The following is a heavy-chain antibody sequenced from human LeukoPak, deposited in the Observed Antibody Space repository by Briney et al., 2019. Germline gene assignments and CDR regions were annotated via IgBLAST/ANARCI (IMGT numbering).Heavy chain of an antibody. CDR1: GYTFTGYY. J-gene: IGHJ4*02. V-gene: IGHV1-2*02. CDR2: INPNSGGT. D-gene: IGHD5-12*01. Sequence: ASVKVSCKASGYTFTGYYMHWVRQAPGQGLEWMGWINPNSGGTNYAQKFQGRVTMTRDTSTSTAYMELSRLRSDDTAVYYCARGYSGYDGADYWGQGTLVTVSS. CDR3: ARGYSGYDGADY.